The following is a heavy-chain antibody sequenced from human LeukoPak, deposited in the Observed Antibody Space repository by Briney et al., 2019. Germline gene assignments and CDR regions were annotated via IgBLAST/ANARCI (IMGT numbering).Heavy chain of an antibody. CDR2: ISWNSGSI. D-gene: IGHD3-22*01. CDR1: GFTFYDYA. V-gene: IGHV3-9*01. CDR3: AKDILDSSAYGFDI. J-gene: IGHJ3*02. Sequence: GRSLRLSCAASGFTFYDYAMHWVRPGPGKGLEGVSGISWNSGSIGYADSVKGRFTISRDNAKNSLYLQMNSLRAEDTALYYCAKDILDSSAYGFDIWGQGTMVTVSS.